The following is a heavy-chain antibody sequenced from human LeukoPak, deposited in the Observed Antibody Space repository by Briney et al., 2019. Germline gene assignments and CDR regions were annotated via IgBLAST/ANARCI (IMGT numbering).Heavy chain of an antibody. D-gene: IGHD2-2*01. J-gene: IGHJ4*02. Sequence: GGSLRLSCAASGFTFSSYGMHWVRQAPGKGLEWVAFIRYDGSNKYYADSVKGRFTISRDNSKNTLYLQMNSLRAEDTAVYYCATSGYCSSTSCYEGYYWGQGTLVTVSS. CDR1: GFTFSSYG. CDR3: ATSGYCSSTSCYEGYY. CDR2: IRYDGSNK. V-gene: IGHV3-30*02.